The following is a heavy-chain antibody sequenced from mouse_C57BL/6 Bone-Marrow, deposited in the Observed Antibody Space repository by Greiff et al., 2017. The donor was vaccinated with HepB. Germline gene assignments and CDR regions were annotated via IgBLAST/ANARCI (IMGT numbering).Heavy chain of an antibody. CDR3: ARTPDYGNYVSFDY. CDR2: ISSGSRTI. Sequence: DVKLVESGGGLVKPGGSLKLSCAASGFTFSDYGMHWVRQAPEKGLEWVAYISSGSRTIYYADTVKGRFTISRDNAKNTLFLQMTSLRSEDTAMYYCARTPDYGNYVSFDYWGQGTTLTVSS. CDR1: GFTFSDYG. J-gene: IGHJ2*01. V-gene: IGHV5-17*01. D-gene: IGHD2-1*01.